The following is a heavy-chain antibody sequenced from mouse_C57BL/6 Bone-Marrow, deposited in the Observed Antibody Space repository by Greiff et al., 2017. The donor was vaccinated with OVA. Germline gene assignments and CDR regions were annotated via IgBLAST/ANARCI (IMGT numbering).Heavy chain of an antibody. D-gene: IGHD1-1*01. CDR2: IYPSDSEN. J-gene: IGHJ3*01. V-gene: IGHV1-61*01. Sequence: QVQLQQPGAELVRPGSSVKLSCKASGYTFTSYWMDWVKKRPGQGLEWIGNIYPSDSENHYNQKFKDKATLTVDKSSSTAYMQLSSLTSEDSAVYYCARWGDLYYYGSSYPLAYWGQGTLVTVSA. CDR3: ARWGDLYYYGSSYPLAY. CDR1: GYTFTSYW.